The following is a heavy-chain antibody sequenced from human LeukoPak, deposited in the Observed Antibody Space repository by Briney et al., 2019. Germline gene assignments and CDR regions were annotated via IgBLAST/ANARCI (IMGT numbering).Heavy chain of an antibody. CDR3: ARAEYCTNDVCYHYYYMDV. V-gene: IGHV3-48*04. J-gene: IGHJ6*03. D-gene: IGHD2-8*01. CDR2: ISSSSSTI. CDR1: GFTFSGYS. Sequence: PGGSLRLSCAASGFTFSGYSMNWVRQAPGKGLEWVSYISSSSSTIYYADSVKGRFTISRDNAKNSLYLQMNSLRAEDTAVYYCARAEYCTNDVCYHYYYMDVWGKGTTVTVSS.